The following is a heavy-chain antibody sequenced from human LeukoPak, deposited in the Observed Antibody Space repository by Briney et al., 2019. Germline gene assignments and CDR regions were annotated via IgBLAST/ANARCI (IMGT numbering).Heavy chain of an antibody. V-gene: IGHV4-39*07. Sequence: SETLSLTCTVSGGSISSSSYYWGWIRQPPGKGLEWIGSIYYSGSTYYNPSLKSRVTISVDTSENQFSLKLSSVTAADTAVYYCARDQFLDGYGDYDLFDYWGQGTLVTVSS. J-gene: IGHJ4*02. CDR1: GGSISSSSYY. CDR3: ARDQFLDGYGDYDLFDY. D-gene: IGHD4-17*01. CDR2: IYYSGST.